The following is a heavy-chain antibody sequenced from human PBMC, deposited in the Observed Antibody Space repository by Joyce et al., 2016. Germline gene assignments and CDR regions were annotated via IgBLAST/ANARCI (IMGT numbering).Heavy chain of an antibody. D-gene: IGHD4-11*01. CDR1: GYSFPNYW. CDR2: IYPCDSDT. J-gene: IGHJ1*01. V-gene: IGHV5-51*01. CDR3: ARLPETTIIVAGAEYFHH. Sequence: EVQLVQSGAEVKKPGESLKISCKGSGYSFPNYWVGWVRQMPGRGLEWMGIIYPCDSDTRYSPSVQGQGTNSADRSINTAYLQWSSLKASDTAMYYCARLPETTIIVAGAEYFHHWGQGTLVTVSS.